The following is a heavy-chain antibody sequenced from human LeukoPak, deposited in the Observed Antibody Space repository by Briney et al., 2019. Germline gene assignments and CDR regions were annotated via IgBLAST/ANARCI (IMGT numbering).Heavy chain of an antibody. Sequence: PSGSLSLPCAASGFTFSSYSMNWVRQAPGKGLEWDSSISSSSSYIYYADSVTRRFTISRDNAKNSLYLQMNSLRAEDTAVYYCARDRWLQKGSHVDYWGPGTLVTVSS. CDR1: GFTFSSYS. V-gene: IGHV3-21*01. CDR3: ARDRWLQKGSHVDY. CDR2: ISSSSSYI. D-gene: IGHD5-24*01. J-gene: IGHJ4*02.